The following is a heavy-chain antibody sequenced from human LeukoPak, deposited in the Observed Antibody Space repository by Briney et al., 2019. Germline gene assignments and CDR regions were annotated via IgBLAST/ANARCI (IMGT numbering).Heavy chain of an antibody. CDR2: IIPIFGTA. CDR3: ARDEYSSSSYWFDP. D-gene: IGHD6-6*01. J-gene: IGHJ5*02. CDR1: GYTFTSYG. Sequence: SVKVSCKASGYTFTSYGISWVRQAPGQGLEWMGGIIPIFGTANYAQKFQGRVTITTDESTSTAYMELSSLRSEDTAVYYCARDEYSSSSYWFDPWGQGTLVTVSS. V-gene: IGHV1-69*05.